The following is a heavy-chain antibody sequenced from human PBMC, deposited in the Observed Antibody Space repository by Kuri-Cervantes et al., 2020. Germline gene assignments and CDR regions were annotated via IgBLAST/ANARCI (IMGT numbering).Heavy chain of an antibody. CDR2: ISWNSGSI. CDR3: ARDGDTSNWPRRWFDP. V-gene: IGHV3-9*01. J-gene: IGHJ5*02. CDR1: GFTFDDYA. Sequence: GGSLRLSCAASGFTFDDYAMHWVRQAPGKGLEWVSGISWNSGSIGYVDSVKGRFTISRDNAKNSLYLQMNSLRAEDTAVYYCARDGDTSNWPRRWFDPWGQGTLVTVSS. D-gene: IGHD6-13*01.